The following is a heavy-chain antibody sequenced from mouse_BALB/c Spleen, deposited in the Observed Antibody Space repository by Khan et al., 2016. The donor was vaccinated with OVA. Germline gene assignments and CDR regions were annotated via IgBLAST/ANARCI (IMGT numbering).Heavy chain of an antibody. CDR1: GYTFINYW. D-gene: IGHD1-1*01. V-gene: IGHV1-7*01. CDR2: INPSTGYT. J-gene: IGHJ2*01. CDR3: ARRGLRWDFDY. Sequence: VQLKQSGAELAKPGASVKMSYKASGYTFINYWILWVKQRPGQGLEWIGYINPSTGYTEYNQNFKDKATLTADKSSSTAYMQLSSLTSEDSAVYYCARRGLRWDFDYWGQGTTLTVSS.